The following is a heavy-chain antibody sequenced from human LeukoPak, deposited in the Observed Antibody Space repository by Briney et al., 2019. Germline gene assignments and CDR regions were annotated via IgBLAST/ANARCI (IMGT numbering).Heavy chain of an antibody. J-gene: IGHJ6*03. CDR3: ARGTPYGDRTYYYYYMAV. CDR1: GGSFSGYY. V-gene: IGHV4-59*01. Sequence: SETLSLTCAVYGGSFSGYYWSWIRQSPGKGLEWIGYIYYSGSTNYNPSLTSRVTISVDTSKNQFSLNPSSVTAADTAVYYCARGTPYGDRTYYYYYMAVWGKGTTVTVSS. D-gene: IGHD4-17*01. CDR2: IYYSGST.